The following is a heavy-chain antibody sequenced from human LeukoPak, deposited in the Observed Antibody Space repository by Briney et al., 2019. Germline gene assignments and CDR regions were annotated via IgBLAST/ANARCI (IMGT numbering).Heavy chain of an antibody. Sequence: SVKVSCKASGGTFSSYAISWVRQAPGQGLEWMGGIIPIFGTANYAQKFQGRVTITADESTSTAYMELSSLRSEDTAVYYCARALYYYGPGRNPWGDYYYHGMDVWGQGTTVTVSS. J-gene: IGHJ6*02. D-gene: IGHD3-10*01. CDR3: ARALYYYGPGRNPWGDYYYHGMDV. V-gene: IGHV1-69*13. CDR1: GGTFSSYA. CDR2: IIPIFGTA.